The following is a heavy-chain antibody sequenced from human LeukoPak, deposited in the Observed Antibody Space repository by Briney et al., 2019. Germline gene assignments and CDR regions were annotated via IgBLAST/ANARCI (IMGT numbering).Heavy chain of an antibody. CDR1: GGSISSYY. CDR3: AREDYCSGGSCYSGYFQH. CDR2: INYSGST. Sequence: SETLSLTCTVSGGSISSYYWSWSRQPPGKGLEWIGHINYSGSTNYNPSLKSRVTISVDTSKNQFSLKLSSVTAADTAVYYCAREDYCSGGSCYSGYFQHWGQGTLVTVSS. D-gene: IGHD2-15*01. J-gene: IGHJ1*01. V-gene: IGHV4-59*01.